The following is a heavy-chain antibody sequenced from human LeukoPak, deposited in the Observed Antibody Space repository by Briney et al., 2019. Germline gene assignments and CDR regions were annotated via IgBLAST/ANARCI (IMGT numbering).Heavy chain of an antibody. CDR3: ARAGHLYHFDY. Sequence: SETLSLTCTVSGGSISSYYWSWIRQPPGEGLEWIGYIYYSGSTNYNPSLKSRVTISVDTSKNQFSLKLSSVTAADTAVYYCARAGHLYHFDYWGQGTLVTVSS. D-gene: IGHD3-16*01. CDR1: GGSISSYY. V-gene: IGHV4-59*01. J-gene: IGHJ4*02. CDR2: IYYSGST.